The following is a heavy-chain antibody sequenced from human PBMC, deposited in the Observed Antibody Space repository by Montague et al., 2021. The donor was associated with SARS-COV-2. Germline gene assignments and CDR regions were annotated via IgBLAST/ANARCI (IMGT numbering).Heavy chain of an antibody. J-gene: IGHJ4*02. V-gene: IGHV4-39*01. D-gene: IGHD3-10*01. CDR3: ARQRLLRVVRNPKDFDS. Sequence: SETLSLTCTVSGGSINSFYWAWIRQPPGKGLEWVGSIYYRGNTYYDPSLKSRLTIAVDTSKDEISLRLTSVTAADTALYYCARQRLLRVVRNPKDFDSWGQGTLVTVSS. CDR2: IYYRGNT. CDR1: GGSINSFY.